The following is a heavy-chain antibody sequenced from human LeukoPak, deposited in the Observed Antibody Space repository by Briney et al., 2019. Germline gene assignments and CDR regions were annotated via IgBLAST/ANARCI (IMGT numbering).Heavy chain of an antibody. CDR3: ARGEPITMVRGVLEMAIDFDY. CDR2: IYTSGST. J-gene: IGHJ4*02. Sequence: PSQTLSLTCTVSGGSISSGSYYWSWIRQPAGKGLEWIGRIYTSGSTNYNPSLKSRVTISVDTSKNQFSLKLSSVTAADTAVYYCARGEPITMVRGVLEMAIDFDYWGQGTLVTVSS. D-gene: IGHD3-10*01. V-gene: IGHV4-61*02. CDR1: GGSISSGSYY.